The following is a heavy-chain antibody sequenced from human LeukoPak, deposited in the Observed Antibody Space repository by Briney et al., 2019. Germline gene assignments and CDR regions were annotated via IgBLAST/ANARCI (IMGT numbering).Heavy chain of an antibody. D-gene: IGHD1-1*01. J-gene: IGHJ4*02. V-gene: IGHV3-48*01. Sequence: PGGSLRLSCAASGFTFSSYSMNWVRQAPGKGLEWVSYISSGSSTIYYADSVKGRFTISRGNAKNSLYLQMNSLRAEDTAVYYCATDQVNSWTLFDYWGQGTLVTVSS. CDR3: ATDQVNSWTLFDY. CDR2: ISSGSSTI. CDR1: GFTFSSYS.